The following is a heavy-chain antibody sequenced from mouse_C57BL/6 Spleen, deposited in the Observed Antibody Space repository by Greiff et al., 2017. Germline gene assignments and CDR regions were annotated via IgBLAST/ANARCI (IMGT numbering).Heavy chain of an antibody. D-gene: IGHD1-1*01. CDR2: IYPGGGYT. Sequence: VKLMESGAELVRPGTSVKMSCKASGYTFTNYWIGWAKQRPGHGLEWIGDIYPGGGYTNYNEKFKGKATLTADKSSSTAYMQFSSLTSEDSAIXYCAREDYYGSSPGYFDYWGQGTTLTVSS. J-gene: IGHJ2*01. CDR1: GYTFTNYW. CDR3: AREDYYGSSPGYFDY. V-gene: IGHV1-63*01.